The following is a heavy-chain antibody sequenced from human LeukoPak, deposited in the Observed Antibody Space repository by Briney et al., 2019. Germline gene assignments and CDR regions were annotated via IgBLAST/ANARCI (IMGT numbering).Heavy chain of an antibody. CDR2: LSSSGGDT. V-gene: IGHV3-23*01. CDR1: GFTFSSYS. D-gene: IGHD3-10*01. J-gene: IGHJ3*01. CDR3: AKLYSGRIFDV. Sequence: GGSLRLSCAASGFTFSSYSMNWVRQAPGKGLEWVSALSSSGGDTSYEDSVKGRFTISRDNSKNTLYLQMSSLRAEDTAVYYCAKLYSGRIFDVWGQGTMVTVSP.